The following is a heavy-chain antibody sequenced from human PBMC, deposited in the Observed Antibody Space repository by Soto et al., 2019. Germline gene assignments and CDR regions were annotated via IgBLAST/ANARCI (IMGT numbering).Heavy chain of an antibody. Sequence: QVQLQASGPGLVTPSETLSLTCTVSGGSISSSYWSWIRQPPGKGLEWIGYIYSSGSTNYTPSLKSRVTIAVDTSKNQFALKLSSVTAADTAVYYCARAHSGWLDYWGQGTLVTVSS. D-gene: IGHD6-19*01. CDR3: ARAHSGWLDY. J-gene: IGHJ4*02. CDR2: IYSSGST. CDR1: GGSISSSY. V-gene: IGHV4-59*01.